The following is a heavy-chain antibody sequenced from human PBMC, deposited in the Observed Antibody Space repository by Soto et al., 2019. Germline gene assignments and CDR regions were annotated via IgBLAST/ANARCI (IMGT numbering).Heavy chain of an antibody. J-gene: IGHJ6*04. CDR3: ARDDVLCDGGRCFGVSLDV. Sequence: GGSLRLSCAASGFTFSTYTMSWVRQAPGEGLEWVSAIIGSAYTAYYADSVKGRFTISRDTSKNTLYLQMNSLRAEDTAVYYCARDDVLCDGGRCFGVSLDVWGKGTTVTVSS. V-gene: IGHV3-23*01. CDR1: GFTFSTYT. CDR2: IIGSAYTA. D-gene: IGHD2-15*01.